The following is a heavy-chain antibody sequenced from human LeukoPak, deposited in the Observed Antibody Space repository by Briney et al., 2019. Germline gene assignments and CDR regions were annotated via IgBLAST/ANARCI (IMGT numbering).Heavy chain of an antibody. V-gene: IGHV4-39*07. CDR2: INHSGST. CDR3: ARDQGGGYYFDY. CDR1: GGSISSSSYY. D-gene: IGHD3-16*01. J-gene: IGHJ4*02. Sequence: SETLSLTCTVSGGSISSSSYYWSWIRQPPGKGLEWIGEINHSGSTNYNPSLKSRVTISVDTSKNQFSLKLSSVTAADTAVYYCARDQGGGYYFDYWGQGTLVTVSS.